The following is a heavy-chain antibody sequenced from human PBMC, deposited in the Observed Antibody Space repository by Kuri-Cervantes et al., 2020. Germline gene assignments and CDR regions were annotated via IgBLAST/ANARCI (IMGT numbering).Heavy chain of an antibody. CDR1: GYTFTSYG. V-gene: IGHV1-69*06. J-gene: IGHJ4*02. CDR2: IIPIFGTA. CDR3: ARGDSSSWYSRGSLHY. Sequence: SVKVSCKASGYTFTSYGISWVRQAPGQGLEWMGGIIPIFGTANYAQKFQGRVTITADKSTSTAYMELSSLRSEDTAVYYCARGDSSSWYSRGSLHYWGQGTLVTVSS. D-gene: IGHD6-13*01.